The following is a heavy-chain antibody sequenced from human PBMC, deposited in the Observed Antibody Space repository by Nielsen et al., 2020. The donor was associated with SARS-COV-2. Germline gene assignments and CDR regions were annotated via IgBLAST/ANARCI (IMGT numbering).Heavy chain of an antibody. J-gene: IGHJ6*03. CDR2: VYYSGYT. V-gene: IGHV4-59*01. Sequence: SETLSLTCSVSGGSMNAYYWNWIRQSPGKGLEWIGYVYYSGYTKYNPSLKSRVTISVDTSKSQFSLTLSSVTAADTAIYYCARVGYCSSPSCYTSYMDVWGKGTTVTVSS. D-gene: IGHD2-2*01. CDR1: GGSMNAYY. CDR3: ARVGYCSSPSCYTSYMDV.